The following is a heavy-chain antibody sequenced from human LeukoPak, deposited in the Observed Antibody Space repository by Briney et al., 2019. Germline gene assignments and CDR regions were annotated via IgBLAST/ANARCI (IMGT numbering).Heavy chain of an antibody. J-gene: IGHJ3*02. V-gene: IGHV3-21*01. CDR2: ISSSSSYI. CDR1: GFTFSSYA. CDR3: ARDSGRGAFDI. Sequence: KTGGTLRLSCAASGFTFSSYAMSWVRQAPGKGLEWVSSISSSSSYIYYADSVKGRFTISRDNAKNSLYLQMNSLRAEDTAVYYCARDSGRGAFDIWGQGTMVTVSS.